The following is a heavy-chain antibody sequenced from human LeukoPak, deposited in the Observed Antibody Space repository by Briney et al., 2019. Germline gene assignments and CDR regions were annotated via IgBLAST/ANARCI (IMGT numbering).Heavy chain of an antibody. CDR2: IYYSGST. Sequence: SETLSLTCTVSGGSISSYYWSWIRQPPGKGLEWIGYIYYSGSTNYNPSLKSRVTISVDTSKNQFSLKLSSVTAADTAVYYCARDVGITMVRGVTHGFDSWGQGTLVTVSS. D-gene: IGHD3-10*01. CDR1: GGSISSYY. J-gene: IGHJ5*01. V-gene: IGHV4-59*01. CDR3: ARDVGITMVRGVTHGFDS.